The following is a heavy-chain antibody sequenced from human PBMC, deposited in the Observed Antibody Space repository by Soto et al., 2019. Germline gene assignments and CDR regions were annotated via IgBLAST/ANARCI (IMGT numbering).Heavy chain of an antibody. CDR3: ARHLAGFHYYYGMDV. V-gene: IGHV5-51*01. CDR1: GYSFTSYL. D-gene: IGHD3-10*01. Sequence: PGESLKISCKGSGYSFTSYLLGWVRQMPGKGLEWIGIIYPGDSDTRYSPSFQGQVTISADKSISTAYLQWSSLKASDTAMYYCARHLAGFHYYYGMDVWGQGTTVTVSS. J-gene: IGHJ6*02. CDR2: IYPGDSDT.